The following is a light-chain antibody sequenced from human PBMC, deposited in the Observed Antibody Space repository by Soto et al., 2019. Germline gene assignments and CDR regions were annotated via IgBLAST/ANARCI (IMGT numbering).Light chain of an antibody. CDR2: SAS. CDR3: QQLNSYPQT. Sequence: DIQLTQSPSFLSASVGDRVTITCRASQDISSYLAWYQQKPGKPPKLLVYSASTLQSGVPSRFSGSGSGPDFTLTISSLQPEDSATYFCQQLNSYPQTFGQGTRLEIK. J-gene: IGKJ5*01. CDR1: QDISSY. V-gene: IGKV1-9*01.